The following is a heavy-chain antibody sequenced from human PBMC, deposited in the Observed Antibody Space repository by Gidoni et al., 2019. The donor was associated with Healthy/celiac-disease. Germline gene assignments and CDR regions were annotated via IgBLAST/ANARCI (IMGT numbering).Heavy chain of an antibody. V-gene: IGHV3-33*01. D-gene: IGHD3-3*01. J-gene: IGHJ4*02. CDR3: ARGGMYYDFWNFDY. CDR1: GFTFSSYG. Sequence: QVQLVESGGGVVQPGRSLRLSCAASGFTFSSYGMHWVRQAPGKGLEWVAVIWYDGSNKYYADSVKGRFTISRDNSKNTLYLQMNSLRAEDTAVYYCARGGMYYDFWNFDYWGQGTLVTVSS. CDR2: IWYDGSNK.